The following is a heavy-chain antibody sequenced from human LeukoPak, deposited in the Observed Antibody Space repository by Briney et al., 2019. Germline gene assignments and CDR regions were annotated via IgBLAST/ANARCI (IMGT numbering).Heavy chain of an antibody. V-gene: IGHV3-30*03. CDR1: GFTFSSYS. J-gene: IGHJ4*02. Sequence: GGSLRLSCAASGFTFSSYSVNWVRQAPGKGLEWVAVISYDGSNKYYADSVKGRFTISRDNSKSTLSLQMNSLRAEDTAIYYCATYRQVLLPFESWGQGTLVTVSS. CDR2: ISYDGSNK. D-gene: IGHD2-8*02. CDR3: ATYRQVLLPFES.